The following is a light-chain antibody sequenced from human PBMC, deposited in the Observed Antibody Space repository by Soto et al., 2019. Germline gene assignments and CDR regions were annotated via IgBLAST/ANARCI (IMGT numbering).Light chain of an antibody. CDR2: GAS. CDR1: QSVGSN. Sequence: ERVMTQSPATLSVSPGERATLSCRASQSVGSNLAWYQQKPGQAPRLLIYGASTRATGIPARFSGSGSGTEFTLTISSLQSADFAVYYCQHYNNWPPWTFGQGTKVDIK. J-gene: IGKJ1*01. V-gene: IGKV3-15*01. CDR3: QHYNNWPPWT.